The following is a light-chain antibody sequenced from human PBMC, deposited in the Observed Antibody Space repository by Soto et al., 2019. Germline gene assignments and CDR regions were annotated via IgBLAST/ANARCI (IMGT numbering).Light chain of an antibody. CDR1: QGISSY. V-gene: IGKV1-9*01. Sequence: DIQLTQSPSFLSASVGDRVTITCRASQGISSYLAWYQQKPGKAPKLLIYAASTLQSGVPSRFSGSGSGTEFTLTISSLQSEDFAVYYCQQYNTWSTFGQGTKVDIK. CDR2: AAS. CDR3: QQYNTWST. J-gene: IGKJ1*01.